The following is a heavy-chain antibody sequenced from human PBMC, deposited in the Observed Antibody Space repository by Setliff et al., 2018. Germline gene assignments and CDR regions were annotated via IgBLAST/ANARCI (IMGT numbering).Heavy chain of an antibody. D-gene: IGHD6-6*01. Sequence: SETLSLTCAVYGGSFSGYYWSWIRQPPGKGLEWIGEINHSGSTNHNPSLKSRVTISVDTSKNQFSLNLSSVTAADTAVYYCARFSSSSGSYWYFDLWGRGTLVTVSS. V-gene: IGHV4-34*01. J-gene: IGHJ2*01. CDR1: GGSFSGYY. CDR2: INHSGST. CDR3: ARFSSSSGSYWYFDL.